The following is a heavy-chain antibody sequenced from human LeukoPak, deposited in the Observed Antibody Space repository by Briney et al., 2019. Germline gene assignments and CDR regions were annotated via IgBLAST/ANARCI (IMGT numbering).Heavy chain of an antibody. Sequence: GGSLRLSCAASGFTFSSYAMSWVRQAPGKGLEWVSAISGSGGSTYYADPVKGRFTISRDNSKNTLYLQMNSLRAEDTAVYYCAKGQLYCGGDCYCDYWGQGTLVTVSS. V-gene: IGHV3-23*01. CDR1: GFTFSSYA. CDR2: ISGSGGST. CDR3: AKGQLYCGGDCYCDY. J-gene: IGHJ4*02. D-gene: IGHD2-21*02.